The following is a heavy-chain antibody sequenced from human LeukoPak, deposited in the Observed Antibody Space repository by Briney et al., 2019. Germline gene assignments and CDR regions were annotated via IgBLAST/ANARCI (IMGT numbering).Heavy chain of an antibody. J-gene: IGHJ6*02. V-gene: IGHV3-48*02. CDR3: ARDVLRFLEWLGMDV. CDR1: GFTFGDYA. D-gene: IGHD3-3*01. CDR2: ISSSSSIR. Sequence: GGSLRLSCTSSGFTFGDYAMNWVRQAPGKGLEWVSYISSSSSIRYYADSVKGRFTISRDNAKNSLYLQMNSLRDEDTAVYYCARDVLRFLEWLGMDVWGQGTTVTVSS.